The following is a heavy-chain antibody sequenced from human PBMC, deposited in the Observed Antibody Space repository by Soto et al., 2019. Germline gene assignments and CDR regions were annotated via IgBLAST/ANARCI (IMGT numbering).Heavy chain of an antibody. CDR2: ILNDGSNR. J-gene: IGHJ6*02. D-gene: IGHD3-10*01. CDR1: EFTFSNYG. CDR3: ARDDEYSGNGMDV. Sequence: QVQLVESGGGVVQPGRSLRLSCAASEFTFSNYGMHWVRQAPGKGLEWVAVILNDGSNRYHADSVKDRFTISRDNSQNTLYLQMNRLRAEDTAVYYWARDDEYSGNGMDVWGQGTRVTVS. V-gene: IGHV3-33*01.